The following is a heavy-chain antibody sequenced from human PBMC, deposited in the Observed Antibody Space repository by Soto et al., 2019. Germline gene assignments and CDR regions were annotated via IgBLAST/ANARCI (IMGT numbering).Heavy chain of an antibody. Sequence: ASVKVSCKASGYTFTSYAMDWVRQAPGQRLEWMGWINAGNSNTKYSQKFQGRVTITRDTSASTAYMELSSLRSEDTAVYYCARGGSLYWYFDLWGRGTLVTVSS. V-gene: IGHV1-3*01. CDR1: GYTFTSYA. J-gene: IGHJ2*01. D-gene: IGHD1-26*01. CDR3: ARGGSLYWYFDL. CDR2: INAGNSNT.